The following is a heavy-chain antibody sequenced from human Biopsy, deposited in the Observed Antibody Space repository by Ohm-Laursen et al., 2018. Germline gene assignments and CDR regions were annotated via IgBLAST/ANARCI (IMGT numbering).Heavy chain of an antibody. V-gene: IGHV4-39*01. J-gene: IGHJ4*02. CDR3: ARHSLDDFWSGVHYYLDY. D-gene: IGHD3-3*01. Sequence: GTLSLTCSVSGGSISSRNHYWGWLRQPPGKGLEWIGHVYYSGSTFYNSSLESRVTVSVDTSKNQFHLRLTSMSASDTAVYYCARHSLDDFWSGVHYYLDYWGLGTLVTVSS. CDR2: VYYSGST. CDR1: GGSISSRNHY.